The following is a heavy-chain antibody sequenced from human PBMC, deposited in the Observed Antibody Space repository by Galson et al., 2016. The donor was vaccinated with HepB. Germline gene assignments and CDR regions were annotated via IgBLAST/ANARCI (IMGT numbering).Heavy chain of an antibody. J-gene: IGHJ6*02. CDR3: ARDLAVNTVASYGMDV. D-gene: IGHD5-12*01. V-gene: IGHV4-61*03. CDR1: GASVSSGSYY. CDR2: IYYSVST. Sequence: ETLSLTCSVSGASVSSGSYYWSWIRQSPGKGLEWIGYIYYSVSTNYNPSLKSRVTISIDTSKNHFSLNLSSVTAADTAVHYCARDLAVNTVASYGMDVWGQGTSVIVSS.